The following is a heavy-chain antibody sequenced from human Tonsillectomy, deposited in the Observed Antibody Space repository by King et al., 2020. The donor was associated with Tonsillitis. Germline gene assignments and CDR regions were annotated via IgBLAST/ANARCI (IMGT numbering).Heavy chain of an antibody. D-gene: IGHD6-13*01. CDR3: ARGLYTSSPLDC. J-gene: IGHJ4*02. CDR2: IRYDGSNK. V-gene: IGHV3-30*02. Sequence: VQLVQSGGGVVQPGGSLRLPCAASGFTFRSYGMHWVRQAPGKGPEWVAFIRYDGSNKYYTDSVKGRFTISRDNSQNTLYLQMNSLRTEDTAVYYCARGLYTSSPLDCWGQGTLVTVSS. CDR1: GFTFRSYG.